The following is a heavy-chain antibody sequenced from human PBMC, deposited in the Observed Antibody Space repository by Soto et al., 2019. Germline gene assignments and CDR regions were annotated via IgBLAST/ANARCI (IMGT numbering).Heavy chain of an antibody. V-gene: IGHV1-69*04. J-gene: IGHJ6*02. CDR3: ARDGSVTAAPYDYYGMDV. CDR1: GGTFSSYT. Sequence: RASVKVSCKASGGTFSSYTISWVRQAPGQGPEWMGRIIPILGIANYAQKFQGRVTITADKSTSTAYMELSSLRSEDTAVYYCARDGSVTAAPYDYYGMDVWGQGTTVTVSS. CDR2: IIPILGIA. D-gene: IGHD2-21*02.